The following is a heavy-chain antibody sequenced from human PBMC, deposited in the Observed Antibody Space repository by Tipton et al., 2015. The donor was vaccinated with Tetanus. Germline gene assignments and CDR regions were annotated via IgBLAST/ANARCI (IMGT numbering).Heavy chain of an antibody. D-gene: IGHD7-27*01. CDR3: ARLFNWGSGYFFFDL. CDR2: VYYNGNT. J-gene: IGHJ2*01. CDR1: GGSLTSGSFY. V-gene: IGHV4-39*07. Sequence: TLSLTCTVSGGSLTSGSFYWDWIRQPPGKGLEWIGNVYYNGNTLQNPSLKSRVTLSLDKSKNHFSLELSSVTAADTAVYFCARLFNWGSGYFFFDLWGRGTLVTVSS.